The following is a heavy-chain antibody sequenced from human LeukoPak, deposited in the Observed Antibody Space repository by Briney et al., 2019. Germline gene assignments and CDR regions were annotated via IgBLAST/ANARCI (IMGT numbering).Heavy chain of an antibody. D-gene: IGHD2-15*01. J-gene: IGHJ4*02. CDR3: ARQIGCSGGSCLIYFDY. V-gene: IGHV4-34*01. Sequence: TSETLSLTCAVYGGSFSGYYWSWIRQPLGKGLEWIGEINHSGSTKYNPSLKNQVTISVDTSKNQFSLKLSSVTAADTAVYYCARQIGCSGGSCLIYFDYWGQGTLVTVSS. CDR2: INHSGST. CDR1: GGSFSGYY.